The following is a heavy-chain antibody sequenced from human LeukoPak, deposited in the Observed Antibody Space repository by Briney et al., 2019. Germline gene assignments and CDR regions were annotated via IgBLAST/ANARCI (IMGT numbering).Heavy chain of an antibody. CDR2: IYYSGYSGNT. J-gene: IGHJ4*02. CDR3: ARLSGSPWY. Sequence: SETLSLTCAVYGGSFSGYYWSWIRQPPGKGLEWIGYIYYSGYSGNTNYNPSLKSRVTISVDTSKNQFSLKLSSVTAADTAVYYCARLSGSPWYWGQGTLVTVSS. D-gene: IGHD3-10*01. CDR1: GGSFSGYY. V-gene: IGHV4-59*08.